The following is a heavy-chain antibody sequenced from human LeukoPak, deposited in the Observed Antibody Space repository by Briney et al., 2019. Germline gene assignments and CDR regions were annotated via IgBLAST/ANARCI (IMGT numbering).Heavy chain of an antibody. Sequence: GGSLRLSCAASGFTFYDYAMHWVRHAPGKGLEWGSGISWNSGSIGYADSVKGRFTISRDNAKNSLYLQMNSLRAEATALYYCAKSRGGTTEGDIDYWGQGTLVTVSS. CDR2: ISWNSGSI. CDR1: GFTFYDYA. D-gene: IGHD2-15*01. J-gene: IGHJ4*01. CDR3: AKSRGGTTEGDIDY. V-gene: IGHV3-9*01.